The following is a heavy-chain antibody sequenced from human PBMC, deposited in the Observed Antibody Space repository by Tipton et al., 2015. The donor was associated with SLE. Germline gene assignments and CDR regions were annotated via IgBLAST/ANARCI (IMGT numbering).Heavy chain of an antibody. CDR2: IWYDGSNK. CDR1: GFTFTSHG. CDR3: ARALGDYGYYYGMDV. J-gene: IGHJ6*02. D-gene: IGHD4-17*01. V-gene: IGHV3-33*08. Sequence: SLRFSCTASGFTFTSHGMNWVRQAPGKGLEWVAVIWYDGSNKFYADSVKGRFTISRDNTKNTLYLQMNSLRTDDTAVHYCARALGDYGYYYGMDVWGQGTTVTVSS.